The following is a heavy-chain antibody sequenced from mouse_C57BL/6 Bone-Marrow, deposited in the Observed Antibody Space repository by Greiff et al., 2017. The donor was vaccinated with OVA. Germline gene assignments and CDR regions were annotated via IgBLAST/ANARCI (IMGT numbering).Heavy chain of an antibody. J-gene: IGHJ2*01. CDR1: GFNIKDYY. CDR2: IDPEDGDT. CDR3: TTFIPTVTYYFDY. Sequence: VQLKQSGAELVRPGASVKLSCTASGFNIKDYYMHWVKQRPEQGLEWIGRIDPEDGDTEYAPKFQGKATMTADTSSNTAYLQLSSLTSEDTAVYYCTTFIPTVTYYFDYWGQGTTLTVSS. D-gene: IGHD1-1*01. V-gene: IGHV14-1*01.